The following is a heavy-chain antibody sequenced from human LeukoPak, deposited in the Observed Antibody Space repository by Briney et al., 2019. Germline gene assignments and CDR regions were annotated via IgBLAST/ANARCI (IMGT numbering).Heavy chain of an antibody. CDR2: ISGSGGST. CDR1: GLTFSSYA. D-gene: IGHD1-1*01. J-gene: IGHJ4*02. V-gene: IGHV3-23*01. Sequence: PGGSLRLSCAASGLTFSSYAMSWVRQAPGKGLEWVSAISGSGGSTYYADSVKGRSTISRDNSKNTLYLQMDSLRAEDTALYYCAKATGWPYYFEYWGQGTLVTVSS. CDR3: AKATGWPYYFEY.